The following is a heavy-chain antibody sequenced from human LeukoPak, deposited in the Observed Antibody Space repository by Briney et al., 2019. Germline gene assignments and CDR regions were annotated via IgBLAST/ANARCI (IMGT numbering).Heavy chain of an antibody. Sequence: SGTLSLTCAVYGGSFSGYYWSWIRQPPGKGLEWIGEINHSGSTNYNPSLKSRVTISVDTSKNQFSLKLSSVTAADTAVYYCARPTWDSSGYSLEDNWFDPWGQGTLVTVSS. CDR1: GGSFSGYY. V-gene: IGHV4-34*01. CDR2: INHSGST. D-gene: IGHD3-22*01. J-gene: IGHJ5*02. CDR3: ARPTWDSSGYSLEDNWFDP.